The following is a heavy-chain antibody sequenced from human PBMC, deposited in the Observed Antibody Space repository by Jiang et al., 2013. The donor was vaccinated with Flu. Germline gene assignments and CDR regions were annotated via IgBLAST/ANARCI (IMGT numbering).Heavy chain of an antibody. CDR1: GFTFSSYG. CDR2: ISYDGSNK. Sequence: SCAASGFTFSSYGMHWVRQAPGKGLEWVAVISYDGSNKYYADSVKGRFTISRDNSKNTLYLQMNSLRAEDTAVYYCAKSGSGTDYYYYYGMDVWGQGTTVTVSS. D-gene: IGHD3-10*01. J-gene: IGHJ6*02. V-gene: IGHV3-30*18. CDR3: AKSGSGTDYYYYYGMDV.